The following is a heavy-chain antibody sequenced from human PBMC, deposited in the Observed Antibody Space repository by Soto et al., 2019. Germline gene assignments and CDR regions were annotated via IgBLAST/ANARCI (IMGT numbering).Heavy chain of an antibody. J-gene: IGHJ4*02. CDR1: GFIFKHYA. CDR2: VSGSGDKT. Sequence: EVQVLDSGGGLVQPGGSLGLSCAVSGFIFKHYAMNWIRQAPGKGLVRVSAVSGSGDKTYYADPVKSRFTISRDNSKNTLYLDMSSLRAEDTAIYYCATSWFDFLYHFDYWGQGALVLVSS. D-gene: IGHD3-10*01. V-gene: IGHV3-23*01. CDR3: ATSWFDFLYHFDY.